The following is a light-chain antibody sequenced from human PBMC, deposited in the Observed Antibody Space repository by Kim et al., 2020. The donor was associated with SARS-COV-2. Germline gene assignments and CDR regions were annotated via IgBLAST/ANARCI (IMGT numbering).Light chain of an antibody. Sequence: GPSSWTGRTSNYGSGYDVLWYQLLPGAAPKHLFYGNNNRPSGVPDRFSGSKSGTPASLAISGLQADDEGDYYCQSYDSSLSVWVFGGGTRLTVL. J-gene: IGLJ3*02. V-gene: IGLV1-40*01. CDR2: GNN. CDR3: QSYDSSLSVWV. CDR1: TSNYGSGYD.